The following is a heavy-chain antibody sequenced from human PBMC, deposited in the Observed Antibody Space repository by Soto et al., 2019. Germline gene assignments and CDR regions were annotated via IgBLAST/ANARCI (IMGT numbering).Heavy chain of an antibody. CDR2: IFSGGST. V-gene: IGHV3-53*04. J-gene: IGHJ4*02. Sequence: EVQLVESGGGLVQPGGSLRLACAASGFSVSDNYMNWVRQAPGKGLEWVSVIFSGGSTNYADSVKGRFTISRHNSENTLYLQISSLRVEDTAVYYCKARDYWGRGTLVTVSS. CDR1: GFSVSDNY. CDR3: KARDY.